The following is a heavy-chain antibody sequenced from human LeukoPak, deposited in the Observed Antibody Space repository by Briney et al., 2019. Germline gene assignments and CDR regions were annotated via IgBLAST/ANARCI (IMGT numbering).Heavy chain of an antibody. Sequence: GGSLRLSCAASGFTFSSYAMHWVRQAPGKGLEWVAVISYDGSNKYYADSVKGRFTISRDNSKNTLYLQMNSLRAEDTAVYYCARDSATVTIYYYYGMDVWGQGTTVTVSS. CDR3: ARDSATVTIYYYYGMDV. CDR2: ISYDGSNK. J-gene: IGHJ6*02. D-gene: IGHD4-17*01. CDR1: GFTFSSYA. V-gene: IGHV3-30*04.